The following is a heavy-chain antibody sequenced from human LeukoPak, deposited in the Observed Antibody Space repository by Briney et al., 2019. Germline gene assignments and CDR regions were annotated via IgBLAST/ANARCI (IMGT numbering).Heavy chain of an antibody. Sequence: SETLSLTCTVSGDSISSNDYYWGWIRQPPGKGLEWIANIYYSGSTYYNPSRKSRVTLSVDTSKNQFSLKLSSVTAADTAVYYCARLWRAAIDYGGQGTLVTVSS. CDR3: ARLWRAAIDY. CDR2: IYYSGST. V-gene: IGHV4-39*01. D-gene: IGHD1-1*01. J-gene: IGHJ4*02. CDR1: GDSISSNDYY.